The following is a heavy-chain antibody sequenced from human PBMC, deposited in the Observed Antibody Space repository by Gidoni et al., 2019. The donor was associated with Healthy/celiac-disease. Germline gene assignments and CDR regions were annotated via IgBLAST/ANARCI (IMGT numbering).Heavy chain of an antibody. CDR3: AKARSPFLSTTARLAYFDY. V-gene: IGHV3-23*01. CDR1: GFTFSSYA. Sequence: EVQLLESGGGLVQPGGSLRLSCAASGFTFSSYAMSWVRQAPGKGLEWVSAISGSGGSTYYADSVKGRFTISRDNSKNTLYLQMNSLRAEDTAVYYCAKARSPFLSTTARLAYFDYWGQGTLVTVSS. J-gene: IGHJ4*02. D-gene: IGHD4-17*01. CDR2: ISGSGGST.